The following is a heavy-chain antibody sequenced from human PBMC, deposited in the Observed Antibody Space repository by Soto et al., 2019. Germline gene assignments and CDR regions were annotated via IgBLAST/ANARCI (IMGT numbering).Heavy chain of an antibody. D-gene: IGHD4-17*01. CDR2: INPISGGA. J-gene: IGHJ4*02. Sequence: ASVKVSCKASGYSFTGYYIHWVRQAPGQGLEWVGRINPISGGANYAQNFQGRVAMTRGTSISTAYLEVSRLRSDDTAVYYCAREPNGDYESPNPFYSWGQGTLVTVSS. CDR1: GYSFTGYY. CDR3: AREPNGDYESPNPFYS. V-gene: IGHV1-2*02.